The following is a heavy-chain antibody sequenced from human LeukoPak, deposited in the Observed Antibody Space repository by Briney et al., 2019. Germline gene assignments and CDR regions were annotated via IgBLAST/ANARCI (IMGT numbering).Heavy chain of an antibody. CDR1: GFTFSSYA. J-gene: IGHJ5*02. CDR3: AKTTGGWFDP. V-gene: IGHV3-30*04. D-gene: IGHD4-17*01. Sequence: PGGSLRLSCAASGFTFSSYAMHWVRQAPGKGLEWVAVISYDGSNKYYADSVKGRFTISRDNSKNTLYLHMTSLRPDDTAVYYCAKTTGGWFDPWGQGILVTVSS. CDR2: ISYDGSNK.